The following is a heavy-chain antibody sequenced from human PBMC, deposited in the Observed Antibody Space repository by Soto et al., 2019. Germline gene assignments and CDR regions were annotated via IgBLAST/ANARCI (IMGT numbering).Heavy chain of an antibody. J-gene: IGHJ5*02. CDR1: GYSFTSYW. V-gene: IGHV5-51*01. CDR3: ARLRKSGAGLGRAAAGHEIDAP. Sequence: GESLKISCKGSGYSFTSYWIGWVRQMPGKGLEWMGIIYPGDSDTRYSPSFQGQVTISADKSISTAYLQWSSLKASDTAMYYCARLRKSGAGLGRAAAGHEIDAPWGQGTLVTVSS. D-gene: IGHD6-13*01. CDR2: IYPGDSDT.